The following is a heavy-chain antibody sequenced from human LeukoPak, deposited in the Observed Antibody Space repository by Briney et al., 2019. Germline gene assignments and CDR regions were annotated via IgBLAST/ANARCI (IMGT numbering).Heavy chain of an antibody. J-gene: IGHJ4*02. V-gene: IGHV1-69*13. CDR1: GGTFSSYA. D-gene: IGHD3-10*01. Sequence: SVKVSCKASGGTFSSYAISWVRQAPGQGLEWMGGIIPIFGTANYAQKFQGRVTITADESTCTAYMELSSLRSEDTAVYYCARDGGSYGSGSYWYLGYWGQGTLVTVSS. CDR3: ARDGGSYGSGSYWYLGY. CDR2: IIPIFGTA.